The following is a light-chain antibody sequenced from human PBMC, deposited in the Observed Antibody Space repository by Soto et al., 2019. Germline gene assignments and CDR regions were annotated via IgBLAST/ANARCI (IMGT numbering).Light chain of an antibody. CDR2: GAS. V-gene: IGKV3-20*01. CDR3: QQYGSWIT. Sequence: EIVLTQSPGTLSLSPGERATLSCRASQSVSSSYLAWYQQKPGQAPRLLIYGASNRATGIPDRFSGSGSGTDFTLTISRLEPEDFAVYYCQQYGSWITFGQGTRLEIK. CDR1: QSVSSSY. J-gene: IGKJ5*01.